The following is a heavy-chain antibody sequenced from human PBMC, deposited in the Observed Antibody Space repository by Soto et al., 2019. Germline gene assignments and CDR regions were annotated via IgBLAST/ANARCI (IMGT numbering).Heavy chain of an antibody. CDR2: IIPIFGTA. CDR3: ARDPPYYYGSGSYYNG. D-gene: IGHD3-10*01. CDR1: GGTFSSYA. Sequence: GASVKVSCKASGGTFSSYAISWVRQAPGQGLEWMGGIIPIFGTANYAQKFQGRVTITADESTSTAYMELSSLRSEDTAVYYCARDPPYYYGSGSYYNGWGQGTLVTVSS. J-gene: IGHJ4*02. V-gene: IGHV1-69*13.